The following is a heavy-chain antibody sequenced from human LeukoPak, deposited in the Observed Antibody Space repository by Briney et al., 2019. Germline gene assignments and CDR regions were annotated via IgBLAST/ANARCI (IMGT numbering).Heavy chain of an antibody. J-gene: IGHJ4*02. CDR3: QIISRYCSSTSCPFDY. D-gene: IGHD2-2*01. Sequence: KPSETLSFTCAVYGGSFSDYYWSWIRQPPGKGLEWIGEINHSGSTNYNPSLKSRVTISVDTSKNQFSLKLSSVTAADTAVYYCQIISRYCSSTSCPFDYWGQGTLVTVSS. V-gene: IGHV4-34*01. CDR2: INHSGST. CDR1: GGSFSDYY.